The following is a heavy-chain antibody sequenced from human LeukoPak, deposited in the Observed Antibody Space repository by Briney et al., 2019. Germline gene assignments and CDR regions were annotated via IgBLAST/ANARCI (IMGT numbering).Heavy chain of an antibody. CDR3: AAGGNSNKYYFDY. J-gene: IGHJ4*02. CDR2: IYPGDSDT. CDR1: GYSFTTYW. D-gene: IGHD1/OR15-1a*01. V-gene: IGHV5-51*01. Sequence: GESLKISCKGSGYSFTTYWIGWVRQLPGKGLEWMGIIYPGDSDTRYSPSFQGQVTISADKSISTAYLQWSSLKASDTAMYYCAAGGNSNKYYFDYWGQGTLVTVSS.